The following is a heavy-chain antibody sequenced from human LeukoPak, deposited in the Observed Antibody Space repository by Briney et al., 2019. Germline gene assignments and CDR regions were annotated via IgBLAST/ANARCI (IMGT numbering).Heavy chain of an antibody. CDR2: INPNSGGT. V-gene: IGHV1-2*02. Sequence: ASVKVSCKASGYTFTGYYIHWVRQAPGQGLEWMGWINPNSGGTNYAQKFEGRVTMTRDTSISTAYMELSSLRSDDTAVYYCARDNSVGDVAWWFDPWGQGTLVTVSS. CDR3: ARDNSVGDVAWWFDP. J-gene: IGHJ5*02. CDR1: GYTFTGYY. D-gene: IGHD1-26*01.